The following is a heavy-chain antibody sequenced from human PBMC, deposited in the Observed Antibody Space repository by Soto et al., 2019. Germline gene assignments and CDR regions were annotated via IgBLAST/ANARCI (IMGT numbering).Heavy chain of an antibody. D-gene: IGHD3-10*01. J-gene: IGHJ4*02. Sequence: GGSLRLSCAASGFNFYNYWMHWVRQAPGKGLVWVSRINSDGISTNYADAVKGRFTISRDNAKNTLFLQMNNLRAEDSAVYYCARDSRYYGSGNVYPIDYWGQGTLVTVSS. CDR2: INSDGIST. CDR1: GFNFYNYW. CDR3: ARDSRYYGSGNVYPIDY. V-gene: IGHV3-74*01.